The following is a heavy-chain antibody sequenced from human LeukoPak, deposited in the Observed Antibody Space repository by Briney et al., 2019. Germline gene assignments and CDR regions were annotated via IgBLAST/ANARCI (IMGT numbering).Heavy chain of an antibody. J-gene: IGHJ4*02. Sequence: ASVTVSFTASAYTFTSYDINWVRQATGQGHEWMGWMNPNSGNTGYAQKFQGRVTMTRTTSISTAYMELSSLRSEDTAVYYCARGEAPLGSSSWGAWGQGTLVTVSS. D-gene: IGHD6-13*01. CDR1: AYTFTSYD. CDR3: ARGEAPLGSSSWGA. V-gene: IGHV1-8*01. CDR2: MNPNSGNT.